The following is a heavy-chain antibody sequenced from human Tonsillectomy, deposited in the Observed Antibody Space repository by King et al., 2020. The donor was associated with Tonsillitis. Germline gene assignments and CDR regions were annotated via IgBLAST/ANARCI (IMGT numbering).Heavy chain of an antibody. CDR3: AKDMVSYYDSSGYSGAFDI. CDR2: ISWDGGST. V-gene: IGHV3-43D*03. CDR1: GFTFDDYA. D-gene: IGHD3-22*01. J-gene: IGHJ3*02. Sequence: VQLVESGGVVVQPGGSLRLSCAASGFTFDDYAMHWVRQAPGKGLEWVSLISWDGGSTYYADSVKGRFTISRDNSKNSLYLQMNRLRAEDTALYYCAKDMVSYYDSSGYSGAFDIWGQGTMVTVSS.